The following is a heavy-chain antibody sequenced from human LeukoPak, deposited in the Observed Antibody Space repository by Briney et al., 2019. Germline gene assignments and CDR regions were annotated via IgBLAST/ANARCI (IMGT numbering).Heavy chain of an antibody. V-gene: IGHV3-33*01. D-gene: IGHD3-3*01. CDR3: ARGPGSGVVISAFDI. J-gene: IGHJ3*02. Sequence: GRSLRLSCAASGFTLSYYGMHWVRQAPGKGLEWVAVIWYDGSNKYYADSVKGRFTISRDNSKNTMYLEMNSLRAEDTAVYYCARGPGSGVVISAFDIWGQGTMVTVSS. CDR1: GFTLSYYG. CDR2: IWYDGSNK.